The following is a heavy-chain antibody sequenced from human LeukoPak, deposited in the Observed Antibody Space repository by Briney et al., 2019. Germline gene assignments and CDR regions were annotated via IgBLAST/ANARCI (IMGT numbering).Heavy chain of an antibody. CDR3: SRDQGRATRSWYTGY. D-gene: IGHD6-13*01. CDR1: GYTFTGYH. Sequence: SVNVSCKASGYTFTGYHIHWVRQAPGQGLGWMGRIDAYSGDTNFAQTFQGRVNTPSDTSSTTAYMHLSSLPSHDTAGYFISRDQGRATRSWYTGYWGQGTQVTVSS. V-gene: IGHV1-2*06. CDR2: IDAYSGDT. J-gene: IGHJ4*02.